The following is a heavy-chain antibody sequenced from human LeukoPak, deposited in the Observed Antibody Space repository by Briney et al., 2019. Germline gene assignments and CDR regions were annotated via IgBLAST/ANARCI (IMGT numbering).Heavy chain of an antibody. D-gene: IGHD3-3*01. CDR2: INHSGST. J-gene: IGHJ4*02. CDR1: GGSFSGYY. Sequence: SETLSLTCAVYGGSFSGYYWSWIRQPPGKGLEWIGEINHSGSTNYNPSLKSRVTISVDTSKNQFSLKLSSVTAADTAVYYCATSKRYDFWSGYFLSAYFDYWGQGTLVTVSS. V-gene: IGHV4-34*01. CDR3: ATSKRYDFWSGYFLSAYFDY.